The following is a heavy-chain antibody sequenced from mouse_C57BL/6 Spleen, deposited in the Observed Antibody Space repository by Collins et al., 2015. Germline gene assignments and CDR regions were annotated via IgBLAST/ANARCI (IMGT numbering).Heavy chain of an antibody. CDR1: GYTFITYG. CDR2: INPYSGVP. V-gene: IGHV9-3*01. J-gene: IGHJ4*01. CDR3: TRGTMDY. Sequence: QIQLVQSGPELKKPGETVKISCKASGYTFITYGMSWVKLAPGKGLKWMGWINPYSGVPTYADDFKGRFAFSLETSASTAYLQINNLKNEDTATYFRTRGTMDYWGQGTSVTVSS.